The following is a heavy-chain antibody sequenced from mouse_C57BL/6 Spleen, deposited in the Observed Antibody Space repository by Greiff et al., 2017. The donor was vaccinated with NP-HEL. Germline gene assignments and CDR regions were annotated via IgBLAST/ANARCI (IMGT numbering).Heavy chain of an antibody. CDR1: GFTFSDYG. Sequence: EVKLMESGGGLVKPGGSLKLSCAASGFTFSDYGMHWVRQAPEKGLEWVAYISSGSSTIYYADTVKGRFTISRDNAKNTLFLQMTSLRSEDTAMYYCASEGEYDGSFDYWGQGTTLTVSS. CDR2: ISSGSSTI. D-gene: IGHD2-14*01. V-gene: IGHV5-17*01. J-gene: IGHJ2*01. CDR3: ASEGEYDGSFDY.